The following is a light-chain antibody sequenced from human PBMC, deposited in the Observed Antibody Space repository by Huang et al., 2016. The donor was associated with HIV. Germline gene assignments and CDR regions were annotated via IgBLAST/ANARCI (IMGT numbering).Light chain of an antibody. CDR2: ATA. CDR3: QQYYNTPYT. J-gene: IGKJ2*01. Sequence: DIQMTQSPSSLSASVGDRVTITCRASQGITNSLVWYQQKPGKAPKLLLFATARLERGVPSRCSGSGSGTDFTLTISSLQPEDFATYYCQQYYNTPYTFGQGTKLEIK. V-gene: IGKV1-NL1*01. CDR1: QGITNS.